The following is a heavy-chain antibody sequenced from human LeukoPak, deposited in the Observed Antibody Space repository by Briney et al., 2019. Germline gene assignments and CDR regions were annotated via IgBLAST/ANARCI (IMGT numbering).Heavy chain of an antibody. CDR2: INHSGST. CDR3: ARVSRGYSYGNFDY. CDR1: GGSFSGYY. J-gene: IGHJ4*02. Sequence: PSETLSLTCAVYGGSFSGYYWSWIRQPPGKGLEWIGEINHSGSTNYNPSLKSRVTISVDTSKSQFSLKLSSVTAADTAVYYCARVSRGYSYGNFDYWGQGTLVTVSS. D-gene: IGHD5-18*01. V-gene: IGHV4-34*01.